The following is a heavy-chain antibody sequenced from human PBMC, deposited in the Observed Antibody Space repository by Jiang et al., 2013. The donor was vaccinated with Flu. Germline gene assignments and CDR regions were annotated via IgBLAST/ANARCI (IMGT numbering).Heavy chain of an antibody. D-gene: IGHD1-14*01. CDR2: ISGSGSST. Sequence: GLVQPGGSLRLSCAASGFTFSSCAMSWVRQAPGRGLEWVSAISGSGSSTYYADSVKGRFTISRDNSKNTLYLQMNSLRAEDTAVYYCAKGSTPASSYYYGMDVWGKGTTVTVSS. J-gene: IGHJ6*04. V-gene: IGHV3-23*01. CDR3: AKGSTPASSYYYGMDV. CDR1: GFTFSSCA.